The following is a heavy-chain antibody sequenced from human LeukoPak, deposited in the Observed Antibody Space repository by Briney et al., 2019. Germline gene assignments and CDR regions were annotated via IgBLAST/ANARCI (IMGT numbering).Heavy chain of an antibody. CDR3: ARARGTVGIDY. CDR1: GGSISSGGYS. J-gene: IGHJ4*02. D-gene: IGHD1-26*01. CDR2: IDHSGVIDQSGPT. V-gene: IGHV4-30-2*01. Sequence: PSETLSLTCAVSGGSISSGGYSWTWIRQPPGKGLEWIGEIDHSGVIDQSGPTNYNPSLKSRLTISVDTSKNQFSLKIRSVTAADTAVYYCARARGTVGIDYWGQGTLVTVSS.